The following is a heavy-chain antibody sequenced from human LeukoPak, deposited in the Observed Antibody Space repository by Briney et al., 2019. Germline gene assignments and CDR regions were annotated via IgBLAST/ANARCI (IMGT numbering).Heavy chain of an antibody. CDR2: IKEDGSEK. J-gene: IGHJ4*02. Sequence: GGSLRLSCAASGFTFSSYWMSWVRQAPGKGLEWVANIKEDGSEKNYVDSVKGRFTISRDNAKNSLYLRMNSLRAEDTAVYYCARGGGRHVENWGQGTLVTVSS. CDR3: ARGGGRHVEN. V-gene: IGHV3-7*05. CDR1: GFTFSSYW. D-gene: IGHD5-24*01.